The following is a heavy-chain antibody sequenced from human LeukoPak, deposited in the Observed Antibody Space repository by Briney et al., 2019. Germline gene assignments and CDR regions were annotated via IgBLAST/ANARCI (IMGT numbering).Heavy chain of an antibody. V-gene: IGHV4-39*01. CDR2: IYYSGST. D-gene: IGHD6-19*01. CDR1: GGSIGSTNYY. Sequence: SETLSLTCTVSGGSIGSTNYYWGWIRQPPGKGLEWVANIYYSGSTYYNPSLKSRVTISVDTSKNQFSLRLNSVTAADTSIYYCARIPTNAVPSAHNGFDIWGQGTMLTVSS. CDR3: ARIPTNAVPSAHNGFDI. J-gene: IGHJ3*02.